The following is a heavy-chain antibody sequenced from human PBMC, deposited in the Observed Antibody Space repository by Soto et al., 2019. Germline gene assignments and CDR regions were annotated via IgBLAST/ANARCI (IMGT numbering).Heavy chain of an antibody. CDR3: AKVQVLQFLEWFPDY. V-gene: IGHV3-53*01. D-gene: IGHD3-3*01. Sequence: PGGSLLVSCAASVFTVSSNYMNWVRQAPGKGLEWVSVIYSGGSTSYADSVKGRFTLSRDNSKNTLWLQMNSLRADDTAVYYCAKVQVLQFLEWFPDYWGQGTMVTVSS. CDR1: VFTVSSNY. J-gene: IGHJ4*02. CDR2: IYSGGST.